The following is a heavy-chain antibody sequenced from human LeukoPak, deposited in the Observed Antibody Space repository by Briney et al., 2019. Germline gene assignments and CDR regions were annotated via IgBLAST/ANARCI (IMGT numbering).Heavy chain of an antibody. CDR2: ISSSGSTI. D-gene: IGHD1-26*01. CDR1: GFTFSDYY. Sequence: GGSLRLSCAASGFTFSDYYMSWIRQAPGKGLEWVSYISSSGSTIYYADSVKGGFTISRDNAKNSLYLQMKSLRAEDTAVYYCARDPYGVGALGDAFDIWGQGTMVTVSS. CDR3: ARDPYGVGALGDAFDI. J-gene: IGHJ3*02. V-gene: IGHV3-11*01.